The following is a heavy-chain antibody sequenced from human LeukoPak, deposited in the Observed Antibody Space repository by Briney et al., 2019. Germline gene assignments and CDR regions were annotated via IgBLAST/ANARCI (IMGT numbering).Heavy chain of an antibody. CDR3: ARGGRTVAGTVWYFDR. D-gene: IGHD6-19*01. CDR1: GFTFRFYS. J-gene: IGHJ2*01. V-gene: IGHV3-48*01. CDR2: ISSSSNTI. Sequence: GGSLRLSCAASGFTFRFYSMNWVRQAPGKGLEWVSYISSSSNTIYYADSVKRRFTLSRGNAKNSLYLQIKPLRAEDTAVYYCARGGRTVAGTVWYFDRWGRGTLVTVSS.